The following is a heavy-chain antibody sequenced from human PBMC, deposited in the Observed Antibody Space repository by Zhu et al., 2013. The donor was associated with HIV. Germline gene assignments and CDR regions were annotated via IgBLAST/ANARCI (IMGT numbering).Heavy chain of an antibody. D-gene: IGHD3-22*01. J-gene: IGHJ3*02. CDR1: GGTFSSYA. CDR3: ARIPRGYYYDSSGTVGAFDI. V-gene: IGHV1-69*06. CDR2: IIPIFGTT. Sequence: QVQLVQSGAEVKKPGSSVKVSCKASGGTFSSYAISWVRQAPGQGLEWMGGIIPIFGTTDYAQKFQGRVTITADKSTSTAYMELSSLRSDDTAVYYCARIPRGYYYDSSGTVGAFDIWGLRDNGHRLF.